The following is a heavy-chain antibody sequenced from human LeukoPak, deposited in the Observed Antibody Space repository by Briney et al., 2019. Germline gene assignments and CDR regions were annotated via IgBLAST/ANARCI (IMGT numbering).Heavy chain of an antibody. D-gene: IGHD3-10*01. J-gene: IGHJ4*02. V-gene: IGHV4-61*02. Sequence: SETLSLTCTVSGGSISSSSYYWSWIRQPAGKGLEWIGRIYTSGSTNYNPSLKSRVTMSVDTSKNQFSLKLSSVTAADTAVYYCARDSRTTSGTHPFDYWGQGTLVTVSS. CDR1: GGSISSSSYY. CDR2: IYTSGST. CDR3: ARDSRTTSGTHPFDY.